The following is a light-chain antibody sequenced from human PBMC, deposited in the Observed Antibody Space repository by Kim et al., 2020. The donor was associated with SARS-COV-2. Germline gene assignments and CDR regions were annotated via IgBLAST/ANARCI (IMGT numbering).Light chain of an antibody. V-gene: IGLV2-8*01. J-gene: IGLJ3*02. Sequence: QSALTQPPSASGSPGQSVTISCTGTRRDVGGFDYVSWYQQHPGKAPKLMLYEVNKRPSGVPDRFSGSKSGNTASLTVSGLQAEDEADYYCSSYAGSNILVFGGGTQLTVL. CDR2: EVN. CDR1: RRDVGGFDY. CDR3: SSYAGSNILV.